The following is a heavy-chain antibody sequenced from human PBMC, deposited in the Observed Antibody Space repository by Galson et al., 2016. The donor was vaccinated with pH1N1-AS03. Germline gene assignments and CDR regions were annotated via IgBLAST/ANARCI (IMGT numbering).Heavy chain of an antibody. V-gene: IGHV1-69*01. CDR1: GDSFSSYA. Sequence: SCKASGDSFSSYAFTWVRLAPGQGLEWMGGIIPIFGKPQYAQKFQGRDTITADESTTTVYMDLSSLISDDTAMYYFSRDGPGIVRTNAHWGQGTLVTVPS. J-gene: IGHJ1*01. CDR2: IIPIFGKP. CDR3: SRDGPGIVRTNAH. D-gene: IGHD1-1*01.